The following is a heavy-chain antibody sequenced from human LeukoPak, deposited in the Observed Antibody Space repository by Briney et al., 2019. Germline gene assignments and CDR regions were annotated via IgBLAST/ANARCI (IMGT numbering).Heavy chain of an antibody. J-gene: IGHJ6*02. V-gene: IGHV1-8*01. CDR2: MNPNSGNT. D-gene: IGHD6-13*01. CDR1: GYTFTSYD. Sequence: ASVKVSCKASGYTFTSYDINWVRQATGQGLEWMGWMNPNSGNTGYAQKFQGRVTMTRNTSISTAYMELSSLRSEDTAVYYCARGQVYSSSWGDYYYGMDVWGQGTRSPSP. CDR3: ARGQVYSSSWGDYYYGMDV.